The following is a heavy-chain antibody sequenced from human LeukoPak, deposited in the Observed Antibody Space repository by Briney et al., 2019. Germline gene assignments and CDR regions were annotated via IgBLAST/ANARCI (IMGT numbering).Heavy chain of an antibody. D-gene: IGHD1-1*01. Sequence: GASVKVSCKASGYTFTGYNIHWVRQAPGQGLKWMGWTNPNGGVTNYPQKLQGRVTLTRDTSITTAYMDLSRLTSDDTAVYYCVRDVHNWNDDYWGQGTLVTVSS. CDR1: GYTFTGYN. CDR3: VRDVHNWNDDY. CDR2: TNPNGGVT. V-gene: IGHV1-2*02. J-gene: IGHJ4*02.